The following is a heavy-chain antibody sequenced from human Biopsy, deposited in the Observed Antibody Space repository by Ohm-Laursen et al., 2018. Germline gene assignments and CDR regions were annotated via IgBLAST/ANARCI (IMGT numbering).Heavy chain of an antibody. Sequence: GASVKVSCKASGYTFTSYYLHWVRQAPGQGLEWMGRINPNSGTTKFAQDFQGRVTMTRDTSITTAYMELRRLRSDDTAVYYCAKGQDLRGGAEYFQHWGQGALVTVSS. CDR3: AKGQDLRGGAEYFQH. J-gene: IGHJ1*01. V-gene: IGHV1-2*02. D-gene: IGHD2-15*01. CDR2: INPNSGTT. CDR1: GYTFTSYY.